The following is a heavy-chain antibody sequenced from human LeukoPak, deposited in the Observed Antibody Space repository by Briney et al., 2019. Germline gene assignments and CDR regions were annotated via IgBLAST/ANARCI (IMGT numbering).Heavy chain of an antibody. V-gene: IGHV5-51*01. CDR1: GCLFTSYW. CDR3: ARHGTDYYGSGSYQTPFDY. D-gene: IGHD3-10*01. J-gene: IGHJ4*02. CDR2: IYPGDSAT. Sequence: GEALEISLKGSGCLFTSYWIGWGRQLPGKGLEWGGIIYPGDSATRYSPSFQGQVTISADKSISTAYLQWSSLKASDTAMYYCARHGTDYYGSGSYQTPFDYWGQGTLVTVSS.